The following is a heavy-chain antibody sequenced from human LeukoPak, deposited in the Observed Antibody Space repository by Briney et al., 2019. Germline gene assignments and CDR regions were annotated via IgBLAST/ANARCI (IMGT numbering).Heavy chain of an antibody. CDR1: GYTFTGYY. J-gene: IGHJ5*02. V-gene: IGHV1-2*02. CDR3: ARDPQYCSSTSCYTFSRRLDNWFDP. CDR2: TNPNSGGT. Sequence: GASVKVSCKASGYTFTGYYMHWVRQAPGQGLEWMGWTNPNSGGTNYAQKFQGRVTMTRDTSISTAYMELSRLRSDDTAVYYCARDPQYCSSTSCYTFSRRLDNWFDPWGQGTLVTVSS. D-gene: IGHD2-2*02.